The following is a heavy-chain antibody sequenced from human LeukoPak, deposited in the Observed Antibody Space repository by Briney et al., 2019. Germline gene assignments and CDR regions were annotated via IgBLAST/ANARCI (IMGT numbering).Heavy chain of an antibody. CDR1: GVSISSGSFY. CDR3: VRDDYDSSTYYGAFWFDP. Sequence: SETLSLTCTVSGVSISSGSFYWGWIRQPAGKGLEWIGRIYTNENTYYNPSLKSRVSMSVDTSKNQFSLKLSSVTAADTAVYYCVRDDYDSSTYYGAFWFDPWGQGILVTVAS. V-gene: IGHV4-61*02. D-gene: IGHD3-22*01. CDR2: IYTNENT. J-gene: IGHJ5*02.